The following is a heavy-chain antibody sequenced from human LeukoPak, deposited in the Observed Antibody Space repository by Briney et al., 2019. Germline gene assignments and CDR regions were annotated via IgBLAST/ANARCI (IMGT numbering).Heavy chain of an antibody. CDR1: GFTFSDYY. Sequence: PGGSLRLSWAASGFTFSDYYMGWIRQAPGKGLEWVSYISSSGSTIYYADSVKGRFTISRDNAKNSLYLQMNSLRAEDTAVYYCARVLGYCSSTSCYELDYWGQGTLVTVSS. V-gene: IGHV3-11*01. D-gene: IGHD2-2*01. CDR3: ARVLGYCSSTSCYELDY. CDR2: ISSSGSTI. J-gene: IGHJ4*02.